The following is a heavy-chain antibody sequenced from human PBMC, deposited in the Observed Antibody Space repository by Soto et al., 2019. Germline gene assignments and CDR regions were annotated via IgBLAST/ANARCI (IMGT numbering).Heavy chain of an antibody. CDR1: AFTFSDYY. V-gene: IGHV3-11*01. CDR2: ISSSGSTI. D-gene: IGHD2-15*01. Sequence: WGSLRLSCAASAFTFSDYYMSWIRQAPGKGLEWVSYISSSGSTIYYADSVKGRFTISRDNAKNSLYLQMNSLRAEDTAVYYCARDRLVVVAATFTQFDYWGQGTLVTVSS. J-gene: IGHJ4*02. CDR3: ARDRLVVVAATFTQFDY.